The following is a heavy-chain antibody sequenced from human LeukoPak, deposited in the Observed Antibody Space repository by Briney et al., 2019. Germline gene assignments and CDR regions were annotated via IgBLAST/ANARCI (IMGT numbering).Heavy chain of an antibody. J-gene: IGHJ4*02. CDR3: ASGGKVGNFDY. Sequence: GGSLRLSCVASGFTFSSNRMHWVRPAPGKGPEWVANIKQDGSEKYYADPVKGRFTISRDNAKNSLYLQMNSLRAEETAVYYCASGGKVGNFDYWGQGTLVTVSS. CDR1: GFTFSSNR. CDR2: IKQDGSEK. D-gene: IGHD3-16*01. V-gene: IGHV3-7*03.